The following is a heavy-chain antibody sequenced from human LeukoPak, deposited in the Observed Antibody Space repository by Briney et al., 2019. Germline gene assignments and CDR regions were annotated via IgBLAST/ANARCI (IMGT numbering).Heavy chain of an antibody. CDR1: GYSFTSYW. D-gene: IGHD3-10*01. CDR3: ARRDGSGSYYNVEPGWFDP. V-gene: IGHV5-51*01. CDR2: IYPGDSDT. Sequence: GESLKISCKGSGYSFTSYWIGWVRQMPGKGLEWMGIIYPGDSDTRYSPSFQGQVTISADKSISPAYLQWSSLKASDTAMYYCARRDGSGSYYNVEPGWFDPWGQGTLVTVSS. J-gene: IGHJ5*02.